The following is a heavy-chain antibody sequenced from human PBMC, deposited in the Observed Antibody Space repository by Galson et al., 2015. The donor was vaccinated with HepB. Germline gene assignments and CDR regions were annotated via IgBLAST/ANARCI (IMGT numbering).Heavy chain of an antibody. D-gene: IGHD1-26*01. V-gene: IGHV3-23*01. J-gene: IGHJ3*02. CDR3: ARSNSGSFLRNHAFDI. CDR1: GFTFSSYA. CDR2: ISGSGDST. Sequence: SLRLSCAASGFTFSSYAMSWVRQAPGKGLEWVSAISGSGDSTYYADSVKGRFTISRDNSKNTLYLQMNSLRAEDTAVYYCARSNSGSFLRNHAFDIWGQGTMVTVSS.